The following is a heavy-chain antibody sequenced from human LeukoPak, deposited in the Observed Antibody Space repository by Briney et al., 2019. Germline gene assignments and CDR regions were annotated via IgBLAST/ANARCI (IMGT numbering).Heavy chain of an antibody. J-gene: IGHJ4*02. CDR1: GGSFSGYY. V-gene: IGHV4-34*01. Sequence: SETLSLTCAVYGGSFSGYYWSWIRQPPGKGLEWIGEINHSGSTNYDPSLKSRVTISVDTSKNQFSLKLSSVTAADTAVYYCARRFPRWPNDCWGQGTLVTVSS. D-gene: IGHD3-10*01. CDR3: ARRFPRWPNDC. CDR2: INHSGST.